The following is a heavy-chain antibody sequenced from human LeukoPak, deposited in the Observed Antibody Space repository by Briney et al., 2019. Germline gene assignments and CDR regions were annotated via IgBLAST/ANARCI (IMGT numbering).Heavy chain of an antibody. CDR3: AKVGQRFLEWLTDY. D-gene: IGHD3-3*01. CDR1: GFTFSSYW. Sequence: GGSLRLSCAASGFTFSSYWMSWVRQAPGKGLEWVANIKQDGSEKYYVDSVKGRFTISRDNAKNSLYLQMNSLRAEDTAVYYCAKVGQRFLEWLTDYWGQGTLVTVSS. J-gene: IGHJ4*02. V-gene: IGHV3-7*01. CDR2: IKQDGSEK.